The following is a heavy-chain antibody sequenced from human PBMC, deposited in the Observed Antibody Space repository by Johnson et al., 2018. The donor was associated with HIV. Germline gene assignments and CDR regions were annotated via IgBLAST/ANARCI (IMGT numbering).Heavy chain of an antibody. CDR1: GFKYAAS. V-gene: IGHV3-23*04. CDR2: TPGGDGGT. CDR3: AKAGVGYCTNGICFIADAFDI. J-gene: IGHJ3*02. D-gene: IGHD2-8*01. Sequence: VQLVESGGGLVKPGGSLRVSCAASGFKYAASGLAFSNYAVKWVSHTPGGDGGTSFADSVKGRFTISRDNSKNTLYLQMNSLRAEDTAVYYCAKAGVGYCTNGICFIADAFDIWGQGTMVTVSS.